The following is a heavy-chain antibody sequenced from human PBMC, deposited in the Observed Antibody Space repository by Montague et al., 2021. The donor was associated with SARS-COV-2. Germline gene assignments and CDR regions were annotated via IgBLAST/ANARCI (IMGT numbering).Heavy chain of an antibody. CDR1: GFSLSTSGTC. J-gene: IGHJ4*02. Sequence: PALVKPTQTLTLTRTFSGFSLSTSGTCVSWIRQPPGKALEWLARTDWDDGKYYSTSLKTRLTISKDTSKNQVGLTMTNMDPVDTATSYCGRTSNGSGRGFDYWGQGTLVTVSS. V-gene: IGHV2-70*11. CDR3: GRTSNGSGRGFDY. D-gene: IGHD3-10*01. CDR2: TDWDDGK.